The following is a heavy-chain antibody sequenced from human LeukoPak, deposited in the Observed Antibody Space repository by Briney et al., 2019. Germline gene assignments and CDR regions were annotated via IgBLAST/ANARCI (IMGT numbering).Heavy chain of an antibody. CDR2: ISGSGGST. V-gene: IGHV3-23*01. CDR3: AKWGVVPAAMADY. J-gene: IGHJ4*02. D-gene: IGHD2-2*01. CDR1: GFAVSSNH. Sequence: GGSLRLSCAASGFAVSSNHMTWVRQAPGKGLEWVSAISGSGGSTYYADSVKGRFTISRDNSKNTLYLQMNSLRAEDTAVYYCAKWGVVPAAMADYWGQGTLVTVSS.